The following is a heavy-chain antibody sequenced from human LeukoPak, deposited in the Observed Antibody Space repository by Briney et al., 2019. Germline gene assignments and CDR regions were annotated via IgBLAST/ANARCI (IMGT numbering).Heavy chain of an antibody. D-gene: IGHD3-10*01. V-gene: IGHV4-59*01. CDR3: ARGSYYYGSGTYPFDY. J-gene: IGHJ4*02. Sequence: SETLSLTCTVSGGSISSYYWSWIRQPPGKGLEWIGYIYYSGSTNYNPSLKSRVTISVDTSKNQFSLKLSSVTAADTAVYYCARGSYYYGSGTYPFDYWGQGTLVTVSS. CDR2: IYYSGST. CDR1: GGSISSYY.